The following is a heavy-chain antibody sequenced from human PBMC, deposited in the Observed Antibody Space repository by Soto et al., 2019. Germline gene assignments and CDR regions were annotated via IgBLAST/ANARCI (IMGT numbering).Heavy chain of an antibody. J-gene: IGHJ2*01. CDR1: GFIFSDYA. D-gene: IGHD3-16*01. CDR3: AKVAGGLGYFDL. V-gene: IGHV3-23*01. Sequence: GGSLRLSCVASGFIFSDYAMTWVRQAPGKGLEWVATISASGGNIEYTDSLKGRFTISRDNSKKTLYLQLNGLTADDTAVHYCAKVAGGLGYFDLWGRGTLVTVYS. CDR2: ISASGGNI.